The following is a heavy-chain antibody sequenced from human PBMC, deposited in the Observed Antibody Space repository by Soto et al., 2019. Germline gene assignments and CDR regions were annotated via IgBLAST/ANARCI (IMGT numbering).Heavy chain of an antibody. D-gene: IGHD3-22*01. CDR3: AKDVGPIVGVITRD. CDR2: ISGSGGST. CDR1: GFTFSSYT. V-gene: IGHV3-23*01. J-gene: IGHJ4*02. Sequence: PGGSLRLSCAASGFTFSSYTMSWVRQAPGKGLEWVSAISGSGGSTYYADSVKGRFTISRENSKNTLYLQMNSLRAEETAVQYCAKDVGPIVGVITRDGGQGTLVTVSS.